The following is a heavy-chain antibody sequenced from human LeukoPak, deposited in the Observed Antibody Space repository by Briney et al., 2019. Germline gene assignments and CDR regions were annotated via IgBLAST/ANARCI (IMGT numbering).Heavy chain of an antibody. D-gene: IGHD1-1*01. CDR2: IYSDGST. CDR1: GFTVSSNY. Sequence: AGGSLRLSCAASGFTVSSNYMSWVRQAPGEGLEWVSVIYSDGSTYYAESVKGRFSISRDNSKNTLYLQMTDLRAEDTAVYYCARRNRQQLGAFDLWGQGTMVTVSS. CDR3: ARRNRQQLGAFDL. V-gene: IGHV3-53*01. J-gene: IGHJ3*01.